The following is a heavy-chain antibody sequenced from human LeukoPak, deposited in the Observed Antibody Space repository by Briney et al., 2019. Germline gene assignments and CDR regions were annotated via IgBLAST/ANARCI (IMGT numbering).Heavy chain of an antibody. J-gene: IGHJ5*02. V-gene: IGHV4-39*07. D-gene: IGHD6-13*01. CDR3: ARDTIRIAAAGTGRYWFDP. Sequence: SETLSLTCTVSGGSISSSSYYWGWIRQPPGKGLEWIGSIYYSGSTYYNPSLKSRVTISVDTSKNQFSLKLSSVTAADTAVYYCARDTIRIAAAGTGRYWFDPWGQGTLVTVSS. CDR2: IYYSGST. CDR1: GGSISSSSYY.